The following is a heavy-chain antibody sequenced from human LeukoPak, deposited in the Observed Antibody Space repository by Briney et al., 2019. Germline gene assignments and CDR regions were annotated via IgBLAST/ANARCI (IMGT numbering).Heavy chain of an antibody. CDR2: ISCDGSNK. Sequence: PGRSLRLSCAASGFTFSSYAMHWVRQAPGKGLEWVAVISCDGSNKYYADSVKGRFTISRDNSKNTLYLQMNSLRAEDTAVYYCARAREWLLWDASDIWGQGTMVTVSS. D-gene: IGHD3-3*01. CDR1: GFTFSSYA. CDR3: ARAREWLLWDASDI. J-gene: IGHJ3*02. V-gene: IGHV3-30*04.